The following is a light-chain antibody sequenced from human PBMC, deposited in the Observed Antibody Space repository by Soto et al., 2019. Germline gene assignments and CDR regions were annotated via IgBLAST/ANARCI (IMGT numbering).Light chain of an antibody. Sequence: PGERATLSCRAGQSVPRSYLAWYQQKPGQAPRLLIYGTSSRATGIPARFSGSGSGTEFTLTISSLQSEDFALYYCHQYNSWPPGTFGQGTKVDIK. V-gene: IGKV3-15*01. CDR3: HQYNSWPPGT. CDR1: QSVPRSY. CDR2: GTS. J-gene: IGKJ2*01.